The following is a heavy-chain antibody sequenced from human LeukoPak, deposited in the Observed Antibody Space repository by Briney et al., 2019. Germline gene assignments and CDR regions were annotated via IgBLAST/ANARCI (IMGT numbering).Heavy chain of an antibody. CDR3: ARDGYRAAAYYGMDV. J-gene: IGHJ6*02. CDR1: GFTFSSYS. CDR2: ISSSSSYI. Sequence: PGVSLRLSCAASGFTFSSYSRNWVRQAPGKGLEWVSSISSSSSYIYYADSVKGRFTISRDNAKNSLYLQMNSLRAEDTAVYYCARDGYRAAAYYGMDVWGQGTTVTVSS. V-gene: IGHV3-21*01. D-gene: IGHD6-13*01.